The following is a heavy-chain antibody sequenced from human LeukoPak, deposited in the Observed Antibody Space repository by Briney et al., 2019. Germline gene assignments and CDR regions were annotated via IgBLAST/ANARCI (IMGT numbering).Heavy chain of an antibody. CDR2: IIPIFGTA. Sequence: GASVKVSCKASGGTFSSYAISWVRQAPRQRLEWMVGIIPIFGTANYAQKFQGRVTITTDESTSTAYMELSSLRSEDTALYYCARGGVYSSSDRSAFDYWGQGTLVTVSS. D-gene: IGHD6-6*01. J-gene: IGHJ4*02. CDR1: GGTFSSYA. CDR3: ARGGVYSSSDRSAFDY. V-gene: IGHV1-69*05.